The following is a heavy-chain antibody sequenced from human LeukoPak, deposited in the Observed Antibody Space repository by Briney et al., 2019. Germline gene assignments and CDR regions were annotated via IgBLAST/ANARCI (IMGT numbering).Heavy chain of an antibody. J-gene: IGHJ4*02. CDR1: GFTFSSYA. CDR2: IKQDGSQS. Sequence: PGGSLRLSCAASGFTFSSYAMNWVRQAPGKGLEWLANIKQDGSQSHYVDSVKGRFTISRDNAKNSLYLQMNTLRAEDTAVYYCARDYSASGSFDYWGQGTLVTVSS. V-gene: IGHV3-7*01. CDR3: ARDYSASGSFDY. D-gene: IGHD3-10*01.